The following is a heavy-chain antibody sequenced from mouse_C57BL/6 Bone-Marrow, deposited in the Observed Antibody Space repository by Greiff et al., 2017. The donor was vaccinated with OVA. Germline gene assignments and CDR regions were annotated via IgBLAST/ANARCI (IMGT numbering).Heavy chain of an antibody. CDR2: IYPSDSET. J-gene: IGHJ2*01. Sequence: QVQLQQPGAELVRPGSSVKLSCKASGYTFTSYWMDWVKQRPGQGLEWIGNIYPSDSETHYNQKFKDKATLTVDKSSSTAYMQLSSLTSEDSAVYYCAIGPLGYYFDYWGQGTTLTVSS. V-gene: IGHV1-61*01. D-gene: IGHD4-1*01. CDR1: GYTFTSYW. CDR3: AIGPLGYYFDY.